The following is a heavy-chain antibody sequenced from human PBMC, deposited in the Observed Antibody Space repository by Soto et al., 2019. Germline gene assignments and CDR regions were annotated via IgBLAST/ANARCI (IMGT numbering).Heavy chain of an antibody. V-gene: IGHV1-46*01. J-gene: IGHJ6*02. D-gene: IGHD2-2*01. Sequence: ASVKVSCKASGYTFTSYYMHWVRQAPGQGLEWMGIINPSGGSTSYAQKFQGRVTMTRDTSTSTVYMELSSLRSEDTAVYYCARARYCSSTSCVFWGSYYYGMDVWGQGTTVTVSS. CDR3: ARARYCSSTSCVFWGSYYYGMDV. CDR2: INPSGGST. CDR1: GYTFTSYY.